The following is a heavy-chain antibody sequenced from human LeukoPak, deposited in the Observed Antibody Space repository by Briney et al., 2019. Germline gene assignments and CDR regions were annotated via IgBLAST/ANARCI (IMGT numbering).Heavy chain of an antibody. V-gene: IGHV1-8*01. J-gene: IGHJ5*02. CDR3: VRDAEGAGISVNFWFDP. D-gene: IGHD1-14*01. CDR1: GFTFTRYD. Sequence: ASVKVSCTASGFTFTRYDINWVRQASGQGLEWMGWMNPNNGNTGYAQKFQGRVTMTRDTYTSTAYMELRGLRPEDTAVYYCVRDAEGAGISVNFWFDPWGQGTLVTVSS. CDR2: MNPNNGNT.